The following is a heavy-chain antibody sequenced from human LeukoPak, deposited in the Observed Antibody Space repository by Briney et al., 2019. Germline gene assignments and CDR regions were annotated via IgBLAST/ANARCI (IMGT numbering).Heavy chain of an antibody. Sequence: GGSLRLSCAASGFTFSSYAMHWVRQAPGKGLEWVAVISYDGSNKYYADSVKGRFTISRDNSKNTLYLQMNSLRAEDTAVYYCATESPSRYSGYDLPVWGQGTLVTVSS. D-gene: IGHD5-12*01. J-gene: IGHJ4*02. CDR2: ISYDGSNK. CDR1: GFTFSSYA. V-gene: IGHV3-30*04. CDR3: ATESPSRYSGYDLPV.